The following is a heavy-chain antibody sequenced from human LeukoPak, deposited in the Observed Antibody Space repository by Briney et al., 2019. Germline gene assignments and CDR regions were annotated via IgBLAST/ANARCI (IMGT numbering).Heavy chain of an antibody. V-gene: IGHV3-23*01. CDR2: ISGRHIST. CDR1: GFTLSSYA. CDR3: AKGRGDSYGDPVDF. D-gene: IGHD5-18*01. Sequence: GGSLRLSCAASGFTLSSYAMSWVRQAPGKGLEWVSAISGRHISTYYADSVKGRFTISRDNPKNTLYLQMNSLRAEDTAVYYCAKGRGDSYGDPVDFWGQGTLVTDSS. J-gene: IGHJ4*02.